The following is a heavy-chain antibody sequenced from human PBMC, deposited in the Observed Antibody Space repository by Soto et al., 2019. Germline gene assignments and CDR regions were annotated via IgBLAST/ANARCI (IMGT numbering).Heavy chain of an antibody. CDR3: ARGLAAAGYYYYYGMDV. CDR1: GGSFSGYY. V-gene: IGHV4-34*01. D-gene: IGHD6-13*01. J-gene: IGHJ6*02. Sequence: SETLSLTCAVYGGSFSGYYWSWIRQPPGKGLEWIGEINHSGSTNYNPSLKSRVTISVDTSKNQFSLKLSSVTAADTAVYYCARGLAAAGYYYYYGMDVWGQGTTVTVSS. CDR2: INHSGST.